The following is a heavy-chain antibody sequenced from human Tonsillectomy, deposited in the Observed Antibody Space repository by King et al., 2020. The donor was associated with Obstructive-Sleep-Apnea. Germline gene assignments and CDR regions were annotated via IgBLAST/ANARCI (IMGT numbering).Heavy chain of an antibody. Sequence: QLQESGPGVLKPSQNLSLTCTVSGGSISSGGHYWNWIRQHPGKGLEWIGYISYSGSTYFNPSLKSRLMISVDTSKNHFSLRLSSVTAADTAVYYCARDIDNSGNGHFDIWGQGTLVTVSA. CDR3: ARDIDNSGNGHFDI. D-gene: IGHD3-22*01. CDR1: GGSISSGGHY. V-gene: IGHV4-31*03. J-gene: IGHJ3*02. CDR2: ISYSGST.